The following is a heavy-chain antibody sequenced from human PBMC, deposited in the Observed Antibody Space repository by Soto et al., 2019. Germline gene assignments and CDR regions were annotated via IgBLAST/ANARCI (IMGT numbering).Heavy chain of an antibody. D-gene: IGHD2-2*02. CDR2: IRSKTNSYAT. Sequence: LRLSCAASGFTFSGSAMHWVRQASGKGLEWVGRIRSKTNSYATAYAASVKGRFTISRDDSKNTAYLQMNSLKTEDTAVYYCGVGAILFGDFDYWGQGTLVTVSS. V-gene: IGHV3-73*01. CDR1: GFTFSGSA. J-gene: IGHJ4*02. CDR3: GVGAILFGDFDY.